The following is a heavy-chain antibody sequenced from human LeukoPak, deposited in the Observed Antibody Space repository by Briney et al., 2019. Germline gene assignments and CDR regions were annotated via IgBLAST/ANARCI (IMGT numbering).Heavy chain of an antibody. V-gene: IGHV4-59*01. J-gene: IGHJ4*02. CDR1: GGSISSYY. Sequence: SETLSLTCTVSGGSISSYYWSWIRQPPEKGLEWTGYTHYSGSTKYNPSLKSRLTMSLDTSKNQFSLRLSSVTAADTAVYFCARGAAGTGAADYWGQGTLVTVSS. CDR2: THYSGST. CDR3: ARGAAGTGAADY. D-gene: IGHD6-13*01.